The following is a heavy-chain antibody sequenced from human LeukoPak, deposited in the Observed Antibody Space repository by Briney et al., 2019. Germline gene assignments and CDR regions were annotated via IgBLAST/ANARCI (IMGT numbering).Heavy chain of an antibody. J-gene: IGHJ5*02. CDR3: ARNPGIAAAGRVGWFDP. D-gene: IGHD6-13*01. CDR2: IYYSGST. V-gene: IGHV4-59*08. Sequence: SETLSLTCTVSGGSICSYYWSWIRQPPGKGLEWIGYIYYSGSTNYNPSLKSRVTISVDTSKNQFSLKLSSVTAADTAVYYCARNPGIAAAGRVGWFDPWGQGTLVTVSS. CDR1: GGSICSYY.